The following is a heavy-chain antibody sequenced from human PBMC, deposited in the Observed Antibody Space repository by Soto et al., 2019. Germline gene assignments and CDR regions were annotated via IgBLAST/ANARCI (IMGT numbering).Heavy chain of an antibody. J-gene: IGHJ4*02. V-gene: IGHV4-59*12. CDR1: GGSMRNYF. Sequence: SETLSLTCTVSGGSMRNYFWTWIRQPPGKGLEWIGYIHYSGTTSFFPSYNPSLRSRVTTSEDTSKNQFSLELLSVTTADTAVYFCAAGEASSRNLAPYYLDFWGQGTLVTVSS. CDR2: IHYSGTT. D-gene: IGHD6-13*01. CDR3: AAGEASSRNLAPYYLDF.